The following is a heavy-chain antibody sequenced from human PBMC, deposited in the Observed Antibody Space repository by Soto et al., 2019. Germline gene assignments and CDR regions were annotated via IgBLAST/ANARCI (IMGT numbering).Heavy chain of an antibody. V-gene: IGHV4-39*01. J-gene: IGHJ4*02. D-gene: IGHD3-9*01. CDR2: IYYSGST. Sequence: SETLSLTCTVSGGSISSSSYYWGWIRQPPGKGLEWIGSIYYSGSTYYNPSLKSRVTISVDTSKNQFSLKLSSVTAADTAVYYCARQGPDYDILTGYYTPSYYFDYWGQGTLVTVSS. CDR1: GGSISSSSYY. CDR3: ARQGPDYDILTGYYTPSYYFDY.